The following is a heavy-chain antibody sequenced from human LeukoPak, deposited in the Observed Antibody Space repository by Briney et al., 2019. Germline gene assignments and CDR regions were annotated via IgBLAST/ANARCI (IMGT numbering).Heavy chain of an antibody. J-gene: IGHJ4*02. CDR1: GYTFTSYG. V-gene: IGHV1-18*01. Sequence: GASVKVSCKASGYTFTSYGISWVRQAPGQGLEWMGWISAYNGNTNYAQKLQGRVTMTTDTSTSTAYMELRSLRSDDTAVYYCARDVGCSSTSCSHFDYWGQGTLVTVSS. CDR2: ISAYNGNT. D-gene: IGHD2-2*01. CDR3: ARDVGCSSTSCSHFDY.